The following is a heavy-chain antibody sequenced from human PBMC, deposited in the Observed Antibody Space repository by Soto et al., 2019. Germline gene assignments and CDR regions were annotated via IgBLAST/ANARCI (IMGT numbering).Heavy chain of an antibody. V-gene: IGHV3-23*01. Sequence: EVQLLESGGGLVQAGGSLRLSCAASGFTFSSYAMNWVRQAPGKGLEWVSAISAGGGGTYYADSVKGRFNISGDNSKNRLNVQMNALRAEDTAVYYCAKVGYCTSTSCPPDYWGRGTLVTVSS. J-gene: IGHJ4*02. D-gene: IGHD2-2*01. CDR3: AKVGYCTSTSCPPDY. CDR2: ISAGGGGT. CDR1: GFTFSSYA.